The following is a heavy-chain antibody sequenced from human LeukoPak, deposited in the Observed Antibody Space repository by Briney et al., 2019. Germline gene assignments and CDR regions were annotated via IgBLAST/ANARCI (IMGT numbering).Heavy chain of an antibody. V-gene: IGHV4-59*08. CDR2: IYYSGST. J-gene: IGHJ4*02. CDR3: ARHQMRYSYGTLFDY. D-gene: IGHD5-18*01. CDR1: GGSISSYY. Sequence: SETLSLTCTVSGGSISSYYWSWIQQPPGKGLEWIGFIYYSGSTYYNPSLKSRVTISVDTSKNQFSLRLSSVTAADTAEYFCARHQMRYSYGTLFDYWGQGTLVTVSS.